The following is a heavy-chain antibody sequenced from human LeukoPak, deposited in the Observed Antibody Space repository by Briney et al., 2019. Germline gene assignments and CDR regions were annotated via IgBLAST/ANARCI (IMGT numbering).Heavy chain of an antibody. D-gene: IGHD2-2*01. V-gene: IGHV4-4*09. CDR3: ARRSCSSPSCWNLLDY. CDR1: GVSISGYY. Sequence: SETLSLTCTVSGVSISGYYWSWIRQPPGKGLEWLGYIYASGKTNYNPSLKTRVTISVDTSKNQFSLQLSSVTAADTAVYYCARRSCSSPSCWNLLDYWGQGTLVTVSS. J-gene: IGHJ4*02. CDR2: IYASGKT.